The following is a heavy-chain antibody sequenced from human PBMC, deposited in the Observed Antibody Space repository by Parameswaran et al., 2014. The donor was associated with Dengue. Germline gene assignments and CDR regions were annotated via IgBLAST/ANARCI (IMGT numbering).Heavy chain of an antibody. CDR2: IIPILGIA. CDR1: GGTFSSYA. Sequence: SVKVSCKASGGTFSSYAISWVRQAPGQGLEWMGRIIPILGIANYAQKFQGRVTITADKSTSTAYMELSSLRSEDTAVYYCAREERVTTVPDYWGQGTLVTVSS. D-gene: IGHD4-11*01. V-gene: IGHV1-69*04. CDR3: AREERVTTVPDY. J-gene: IGHJ4*02.